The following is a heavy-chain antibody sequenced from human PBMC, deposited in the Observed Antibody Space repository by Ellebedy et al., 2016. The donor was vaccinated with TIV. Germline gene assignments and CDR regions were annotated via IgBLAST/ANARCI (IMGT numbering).Heavy chain of an antibody. D-gene: IGHD5-24*01. J-gene: IGHJ4*02. Sequence: AASVKVSCKASGYTFTSYYMHWVRQAPGQGLEWMGIITPSGGSTSYAQKFHGRVTMTRDTSTSTVYMELRSLRSEDTAVYYCARDYSRDGHNSRPDYWGQGTLVTVSS. CDR3: ARDYSRDGHNSRPDY. CDR1: GYTFTSYY. CDR2: ITPSGGST. V-gene: IGHV1-46*01.